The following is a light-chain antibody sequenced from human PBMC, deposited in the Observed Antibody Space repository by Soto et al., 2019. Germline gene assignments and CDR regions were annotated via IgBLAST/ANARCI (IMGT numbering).Light chain of an antibody. CDR1: QSINSRY. V-gene: IGKV3-20*01. J-gene: IGKJ3*01. Sequence: EIVLTQSPGTLSLSPGERATLSCRASQSINSRYLAWYQQKPGQAPRLLIYGASSRATGIPDRFSGSGSGTDFTLTISRLEPEDLAVYYCQQFGSSPGFTFGPGTKLDIK. CDR2: GAS. CDR3: QQFGSSPGFT.